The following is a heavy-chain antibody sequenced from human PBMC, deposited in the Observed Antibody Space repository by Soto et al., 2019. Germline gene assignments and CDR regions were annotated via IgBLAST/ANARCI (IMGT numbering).Heavy chain of an antibody. Sequence: GGSLRLSCAASGFTFSSYGMHWVRQAPGKGLEWVAVISYDGSNKYYADSVKGRFTISRDNSKNTLYLQMNGLRAEDTAVYYCAKDADSSSSVGDYWGQGTLVTVSS. CDR3: AKDADSSSSVGDY. D-gene: IGHD6-6*01. CDR1: GFTFSSYG. J-gene: IGHJ4*02. CDR2: ISYDGSNK. V-gene: IGHV3-30*18.